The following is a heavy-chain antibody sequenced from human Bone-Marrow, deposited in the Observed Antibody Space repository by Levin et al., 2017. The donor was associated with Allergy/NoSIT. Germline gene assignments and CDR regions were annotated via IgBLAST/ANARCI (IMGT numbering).Heavy chain of an antibody. V-gene: IGHV3-11*01. CDR3: ARIYSSEETFDI. D-gene: IGHD6-25*01. CDR2: ISSNPNRL. CDR1: GFTFSDYF. J-gene: IGHJ3*02. Sequence: SCAASGFTFSDYFMSWIRQAPGKGLEWVSYISSNPNRLYYADSVKGRFTISRDNAKNSLYLQMNSLRVEDTAVYYCARIYSSEETFDIWGQGTMVTVSS.